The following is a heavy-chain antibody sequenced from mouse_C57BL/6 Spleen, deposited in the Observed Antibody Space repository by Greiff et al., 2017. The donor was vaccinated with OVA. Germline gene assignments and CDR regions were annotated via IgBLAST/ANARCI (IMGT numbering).Heavy chain of an antibody. CDR3: AKNDYGNLYYAMDY. V-gene: IGHV2-5*01. J-gene: IGHJ4*01. CDR2: IWRGGST. D-gene: IGHD2-1*01. CDR1: GFSLTSYG. Sequence: VQLKESGPGLVQPSQSLSITCTVSGFSLTSYGVHWVRQSPGKGLEWLGVIWRGGSTDYNAAFMSRLSITKDNSKSQVFFKMNSLQADDTAIYYCAKNDYGNLYYAMDYWGQGTSVTVSS.